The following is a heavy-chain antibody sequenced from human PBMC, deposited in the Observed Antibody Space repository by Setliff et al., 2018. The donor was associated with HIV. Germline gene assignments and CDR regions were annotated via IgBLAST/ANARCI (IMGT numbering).Heavy chain of an antibody. J-gene: IGHJ4*02. V-gene: IGHV4-39*01. D-gene: IGHD6-13*01. Sequence: PSETLSLTCAVSGGTISSPSYYWGGIRQPPGKGLEWLAIIYYSGSTFYNPSLESRVPMSVDPPQNQFSLRLTSVTAADTAVYYCASLQLVPITFDYWGRGALVTVSS. CDR1: GGTISSPSYY. CDR3: ASLQLVPITFDY. CDR2: IYYSGST.